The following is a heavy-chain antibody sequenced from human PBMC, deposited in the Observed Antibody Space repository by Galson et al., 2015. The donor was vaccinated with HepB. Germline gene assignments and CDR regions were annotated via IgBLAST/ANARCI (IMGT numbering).Heavy chain of an antibody. CDR1: GYTFTSYA. J-gene: IGHJ6*02. CDR2: INAGNGNT. Sequence: SVKVSCKASGYTFTSYAMHWVRQALGQRLEWMGWINAGNGNTKYSQKFQGRVTITRDTSASTAYMELSSLRSEDTAVYYCAREYYYGSGSYYNGPGDYYYGMDVWGQGTTVTVSS. D-gene: IGHD3-10*01. CDR3: AREYYYGSGSYYNGPGDYYYGMDV. V-gene: IGHV1-3*01.